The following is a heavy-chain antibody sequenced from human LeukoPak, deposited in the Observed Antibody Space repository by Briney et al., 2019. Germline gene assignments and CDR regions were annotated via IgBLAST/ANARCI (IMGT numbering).Heavy chain of an antibody. CDR3: ASYRARIAAADPYFDY. D-gene: IGHD6-13*01. CDR2: ISYDGSNK. Sequence: GGSLRLSCAASGFTFSSYGMHWVRQAPGEGLEWVAVISYDGSNKYYADSVKGRFTISRDNSKNTLYLQMNSLRAEDTAVYYCASYRARIAAADPYFDYWGQGTLVTVSS. V-gene: IGHV3-30*03. J-gene: IGHJ4*02. CDR1: GFTFSSYG.